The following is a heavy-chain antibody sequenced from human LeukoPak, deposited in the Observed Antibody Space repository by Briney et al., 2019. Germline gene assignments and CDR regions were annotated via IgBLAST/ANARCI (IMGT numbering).Heavy chain of an antibody. Sequence: PSETLSLTCTVSGGSLSSSSYYWGWIRQPPGKGLEWIGSIYYSGSTYYNPSLKSRVTISVDTSKNQFSLNLTSLTAADTAVYYCARDRKYYYHMDVWGKGTTVTVSS. CDR2: IYYSGST. CDR1: GGSLSSSSYY. V-gene: IGHV4-39*07. D-gene: IGHD1-14*01. J-gene: IGHJ6*03. CDR3: ARDRKYYYHMDV.